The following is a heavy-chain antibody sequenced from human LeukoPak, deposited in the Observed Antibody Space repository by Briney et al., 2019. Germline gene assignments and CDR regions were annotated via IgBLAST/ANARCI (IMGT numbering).Heavy chain of an antibody. CDR1: GFTFSSYE. CDR2: ISSSGSTI. V-gene: IGHV3-48*03. D-gene: IGHD4-11*01. CDR3: ATRNSHTVYYYYYGMDV. Sequence: GGSLRLSCAASGFTFSSYEMNWVRQAPGEGLEWGSYISSSGSTIYYADSVKGRFTISRDNAKNSLYLQMNSLRAEDTAVYYCATRNSHTVYYYYYGMDVWGQGTTVTVSS. J-gene: IGHJ6*02.